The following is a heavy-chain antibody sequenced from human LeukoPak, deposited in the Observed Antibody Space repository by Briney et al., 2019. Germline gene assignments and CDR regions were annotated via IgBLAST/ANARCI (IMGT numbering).Heavy chain of an antibody. CDR3: ARHPRGP. CDR2: ISPADSDT. J-gene: IGHJ5*02. D-gene: IGHD3-10*01. Sequence: GESLKISCKASGXNFNNDWIAWVRQIPGKGLEWMGIISPADSDTRYSPSSQGQVSISADKSITTAYLQWNSLKTSDTAIYYCARHPRGPWGQGTPVTVSS. CDR1: GXNFNNDW. V-gene: IGHV5-51*01.